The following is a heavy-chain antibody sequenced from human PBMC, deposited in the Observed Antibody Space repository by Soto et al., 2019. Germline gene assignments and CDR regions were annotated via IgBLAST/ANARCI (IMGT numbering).Heavy chain of an antibody. D-gene: IGHD3-22*01. CDR2: IYSGGST. CDR3: ARSAYYYDSSGYPYFEY. J-gene: IGHJ4*02. CDR1: GFTVSSNY. Sequence: PGGSLRLSCAASGFTVSSNYMSWVRQAPGKGLEWVSVIYSGGSTYYADSVKGRFTISRDNSKNTLYLQMNSLRAEDTAVYYCARSAYYYDSSGYPYFEYWGQGTRVTVSS. V-gene: IGHV3-53*01.